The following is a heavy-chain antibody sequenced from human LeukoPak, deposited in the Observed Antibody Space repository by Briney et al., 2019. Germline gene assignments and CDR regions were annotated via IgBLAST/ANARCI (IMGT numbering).Heavy chain of an antibody. CDR2: INPNDGDT. J-gene: IGHJ4*02. Sequence: GASVKVSCKASEYTFTDYYMHWVRQAPGQGFEWMGWINPNDGDTYYAQKFQGRVTMTRDTSISTAHMEVSRLRSEDTAVYYCARANFLYCSSTSCLFDYWGQGTLVTVSS. D-gene: IGHD2-2*01. V-gene: IGHV1-2*02. CDR1: EYTFTDYY. CDR3: ARANFLYCSSTSCLFDY.